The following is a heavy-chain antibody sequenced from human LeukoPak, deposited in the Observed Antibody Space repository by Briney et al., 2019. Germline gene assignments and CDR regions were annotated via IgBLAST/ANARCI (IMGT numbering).Heavy chain of an antibody. V-gene: IGHV1-46*01. D-gene: IGHD3-9*01. J-gene: IGHJ4*02. Sequence: ASVKVSCKASGYTFTSYYLHWVRQAPGQGLEWMGINSPSGSGTTYAQKFQGRVTMTEDTSTDTAYMELSSLRSEDTAVYYCATGLTGYYDFDYWGQGTLVTVSS. CDR1: GYTFTSYY. CDR2: NSPSGSGT. CDR3: ATGLTGYYDFDY.